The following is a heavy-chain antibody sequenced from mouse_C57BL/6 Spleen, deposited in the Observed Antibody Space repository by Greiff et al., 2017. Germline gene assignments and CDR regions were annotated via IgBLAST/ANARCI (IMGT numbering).Heavy chain of an antibody. CDR2: INPNNGGT. CDR3: ARGGTERGSYYFDY. J-gene: IGHJ2*01. Sequence: VQLKESGPELVKPGASVKIPCKASGYTFTDYNMDWVKQSHGKSLEWIGDINPNNGGTIYNQKFKGKATLTVDKSSSTAYRELRSLTSEDTAVYYCARGGTERGSYYFDYWGQGTTLTVSS. V-gene: IGHV1-18*01. CDR1: GYTFTDYN. D-gene: IGHD3-1*01.